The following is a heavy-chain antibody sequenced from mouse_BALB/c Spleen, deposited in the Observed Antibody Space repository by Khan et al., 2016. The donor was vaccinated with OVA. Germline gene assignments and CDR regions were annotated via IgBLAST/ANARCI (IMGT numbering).Heavy chain of an antibody. CDR1: GYTFTSYW. CDR3: ARDRIDY. V-gene: IGHV1-7*01. Sequence: VQLQQSGAELAKPGASVKMSCKASGYTFTSYWMHWIKQRPGQGLEWIGYINPTSGYTDYNQKFKDKATLTAYKSSSTAYMQLSSLTSDDSAVEYGARDRIDYGGQGTALTVSS. CDR2: INPTSGYT. J-gene: IGHJ2*01.